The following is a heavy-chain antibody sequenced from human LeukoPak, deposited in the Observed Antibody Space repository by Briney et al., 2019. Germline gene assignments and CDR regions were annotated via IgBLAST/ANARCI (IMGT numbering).Heavy chain of an antibody. CDR1: GFTFSSYA. D-gene: IGHD5-12*01. CDR2: ISGSGGRT. Sequence: PGGSLRLSCAASGFTFSSYAMSWVRQAPGKGLEWVSAISGSGGRTYYADSVKGRFTISRDNSKNTLYLQMNSLRAEDTAVYYCAKETGSGYSGYDTNFDYWGQGTLVTVSS. V-gene: IGHV3-23*01. CDR3: AKETGSGYSGYDTNFDY. J-gene: IGHJ4*02.